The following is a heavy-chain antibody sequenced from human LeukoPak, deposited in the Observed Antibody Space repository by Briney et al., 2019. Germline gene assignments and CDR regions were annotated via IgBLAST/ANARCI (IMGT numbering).Heavy chain of an antibody. J-gene: IGHJ6*02. Sequence: GGSLRLSCAASGFTFSSYGMHWVRQAPGKGLVWVAVISYDGSNKYYADSVKGRFTISRDNSKNTLYLQMNSLRAEDTAVYYCAKEAATYYYGSSHGMDVWGQGTTVTVSS. D-gene: IGHD3-10*01. CDR2: ISYDGSNK. CDR3: AKEAATYYYGSSHGMDV. CDR1: GFTFSSYG. V-gene: IGHV3-30*18.